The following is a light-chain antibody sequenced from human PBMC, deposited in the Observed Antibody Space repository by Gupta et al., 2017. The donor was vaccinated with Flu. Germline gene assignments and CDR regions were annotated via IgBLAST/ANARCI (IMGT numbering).Light chain of an antibody. J-gene: IGLJ3*02. CDR3: AAWDDSRSGWV. Sequence: RVTISCSGGSSNIESNYVYWYQQFSGTAPKVLIYRNDQRPSGVPDRFSGSKSGTSASLAISGLRSEDEADYYCAAWDDSRSGWVFGGGTKLTVL. CDR2: RND. V-gene: IGLV1-47*01. CDR1: SSNIESNY.